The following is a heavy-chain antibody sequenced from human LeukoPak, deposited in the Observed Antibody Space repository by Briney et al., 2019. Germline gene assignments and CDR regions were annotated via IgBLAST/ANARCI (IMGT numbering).Heavy chain of an antibody. V-gene: IGHV3-73*01. CDR2: IKTKAESYAT. D-gene: IGHD4-23*01. Sequence: QAGGSLRLSCAASGFTFSGSAIHWVRQASRKGLEWVARIKTKAESYATAYVAAVKGRFTISRDDSKNTAYLQMDSLKTEDTAMYYCTRLSGGNSDSYYYGLDVWGQGTTVTVSS. CDR3: TRLSGGNSDSYYYGLDV. CDR1: GFTFSGSA. J-gene: IGHJ6*02.